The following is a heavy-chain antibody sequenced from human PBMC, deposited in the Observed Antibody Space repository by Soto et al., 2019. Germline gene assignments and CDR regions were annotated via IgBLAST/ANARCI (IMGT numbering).Heavy chain of an antibody. Sequence: EVQLVESGGGLVKPGGSLRLSCAASGFPFSSYSMNWVRQAPGKGLEWVSSISSSSSYIYYGDSVKGRFTISRDNAKNSLYLQMNSLRAEDTATYYCARGHYYDSSGFYLWGQGTLVTVSS. CDR2: ISSSSSYI. V-gene: IGHV3-21*01. D-gene: IGHD3-22*01. J-gene: IGHJ4*02. CDR1: GFPFSSYS. CDR3: ARGHYYDSSGFYL.